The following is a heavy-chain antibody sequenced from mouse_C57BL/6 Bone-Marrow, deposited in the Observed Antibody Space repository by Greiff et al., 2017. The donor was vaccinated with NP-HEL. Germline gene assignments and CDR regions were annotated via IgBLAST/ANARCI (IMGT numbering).Heavy chain of an antibody. CDR2: INPYNGGT. J-gene: IGHJ4*01. Sequence: VQLQQSGPVLVKPGASVKMSCKASGYTFTDYYMNWVKQSHGKSLEWIGVINPYNGGTSYNQKFKGKATLTVDKSSSTAYMELNSLTSEDSAVYYCARNPHEDYAMDYWGQGTSVTVSS. CDR3: ARNPHEDYAMDY. V-gene: IGHV1-19*01. CDR1: GYTFTDYY.